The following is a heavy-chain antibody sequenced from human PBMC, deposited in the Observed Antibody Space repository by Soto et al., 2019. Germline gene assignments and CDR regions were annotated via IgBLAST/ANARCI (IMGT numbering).Heavy chain of an antibody. Sequence: GGSLRLSCAVSGLTFSRYGMHWVRQAPGKGLEWVAFISYEGRNKYYADSVKGRFTISRDNSKNTLSLQLDSLRPEDTAVYYCAKGRNSTLLRWQYFDNWGQGTQVTVSS. CDR1: GLTFSRYG. CDR2: ISYEGRNK. D-gene: IGHD2-15*01. V-gene: IGHV3-30*18. J-gene: IGHJ4*02. CDR3: AKGRNSTLLRWQYFDN.